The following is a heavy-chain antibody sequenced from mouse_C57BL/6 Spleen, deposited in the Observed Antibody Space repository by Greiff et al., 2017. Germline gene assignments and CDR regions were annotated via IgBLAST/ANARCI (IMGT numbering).Heavy chain of an antibody. V-gene: IGHV1-59*01. CDR3: ASPYYDYDNAMDY. J-gene: IGHJ4*01. D-gene: IGHD2-4*01. Sequence: QVQLPQPGAELVRPGTSVKLSCKASGYTFTSYWMHWVKPRPGQGLEWIGVIDPSDSYTNYNQKFKGKATLTVDTSSSTAYMQLSSLTSEDSAVYYCASPYYDYDNAMDYWGQGTSVTVSS. CDR1: GYTFTSYW. CDR2: IDPSDSYT.